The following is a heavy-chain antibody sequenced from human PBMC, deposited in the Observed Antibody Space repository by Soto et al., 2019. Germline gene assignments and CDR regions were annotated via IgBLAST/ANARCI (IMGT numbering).Heavy chain of an antibody. J-gene: IGHJ4*02. CDR1: GFTFSSYS. V-gene: IGHV3-21*01. Sequence: GGSLRLSCAASGFTFSSYSMNWVRQAPGKGLEWVSSISSSSSYIYYADSVKGRFTISRDNAKNSLYLQMNSLRAEDTAVYYCAIADYYGSGRKENWGQGTLVTVSS. D-gene: IGHD3-10*01. CDR2: ISSSSSYI. CDR3: AIADYYGSGRKEN.